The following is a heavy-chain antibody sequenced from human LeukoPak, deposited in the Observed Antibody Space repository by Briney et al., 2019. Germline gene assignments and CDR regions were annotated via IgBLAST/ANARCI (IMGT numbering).Heavy chain of an antibody. J-gene: IGHJ6*03. V-gene: IGHV4-39*01. CDR3: ARRYDFWSGYYAAYYYYYMDV. Sequence: SETLSLTCTVSGGSISSSSYYWGWIRQPPGKGLEWIGSIYYSGSTYYNPSLKSRVTISVDMSKNQFSLKLSSVTAADTAVYYCARRYDFWSGYYAAYYYYYMDVWGKGTTVTVSS. CDR1: GGSISSSSYY. CDR2: IYYSGST. D-gene: IGHD3-3*01.